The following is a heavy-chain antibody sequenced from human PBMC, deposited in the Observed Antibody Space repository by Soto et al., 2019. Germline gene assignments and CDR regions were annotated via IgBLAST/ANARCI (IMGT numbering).Heavy chain of an antibody. CDR3: ARGTKVVVAAIGY. J-gene: IGHJ4*02. CDR1: GFTFSSYA. D-gene: IGHD2-15*01. V-gene: IGHV3-30-3*01. Sequence: GGSLRLSCAASGFTFSSYAMHWVRQAPGKGLEWVAVISYDGSNKYYADSVKGRFTISRDNSKNTLYLQMNSLRAEDTAVYYYARGTKVVVAAIGYWGQGT. CDR2: ISYDGSNK.